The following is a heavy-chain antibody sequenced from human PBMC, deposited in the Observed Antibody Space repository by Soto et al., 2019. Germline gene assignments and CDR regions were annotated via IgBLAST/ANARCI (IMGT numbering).Heavy chain of an antibody. CDR2: IYYSGST. D-gene: IGHD2-15*01. CDR3: ARGSCSGGSCYDNIDY. CDR1: GGSISSYY. V-gene: IGHV4-59*01. J-gene: IGHJ4*02. Sequence: SETLSLTCTVSGGSISSYYWSWIRQPPGKGLEWIGYIYYSGSTNYNPSLKSRVTISVDTSKNQFSLKLSSVTAADTAVYYCARGSCSGGSCYDNIDYWGQGTLVTVSS.